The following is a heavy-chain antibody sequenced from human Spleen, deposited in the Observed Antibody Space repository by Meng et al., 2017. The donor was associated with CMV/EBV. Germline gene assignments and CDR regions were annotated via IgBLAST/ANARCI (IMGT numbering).Heavy chain of an antibody. V-gene: IGHV3-9*01. CDR3: VRSYDFWSATFDI. J-gene: IGHJ3*02. D-gene: IGHD3-3*01. Sequence: SLKISCAASGFTFDDYAMHWVRQAPGKGLEWVSGISWNSGSIGYADSVKGRFTISRDNAKDSLYLQMNSLRAEDTAVYYCVRSYDFWSATFDIWGQGTLVTVSS. CDR1: GFTFDDYA. CDR2: ISWNSGSI.